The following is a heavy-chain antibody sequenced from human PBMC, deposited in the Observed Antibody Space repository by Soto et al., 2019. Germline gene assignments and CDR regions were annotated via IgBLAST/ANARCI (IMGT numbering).Heavy chain of an antibody. CDR1: GFTFSTFW. CDR2: INSDGSST. CDR3: ARDFEY. Sequence: EVQLVESGGGLVQPGWSLRLSCEASGFTFSTFWMHWVRQAPGKGLVWVSRINSDGSSTNYADSVKGRVTISRDNAKNTLYLQLNSLRPEDTAVYYCARDFEYWGQGTLVTVSS. J-gene: IGHJ4*02. V-gene: IGHV3-74*01.